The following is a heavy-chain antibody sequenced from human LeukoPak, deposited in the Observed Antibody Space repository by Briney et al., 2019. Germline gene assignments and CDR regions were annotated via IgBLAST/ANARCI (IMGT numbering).Heavy chain of an antibody. CDR1: GFTFSSYS. Sequence: KSGGSLRLSCAASGFTFSSYSMNWVRQAPGKGLEWVSSISSSSSYIYYADSVKGRFAISRDNAKNSLYLQMNSLRAEDTAVYYCASSGRRVFDYWGQGTLVTVSS. CDR2: ISSSSSYI. J-gene: IGHJ4*02. D-gene: IGHD3-10*01. CDR3: ASSGRRVFDY. V-gene: IGHV3-21*01.